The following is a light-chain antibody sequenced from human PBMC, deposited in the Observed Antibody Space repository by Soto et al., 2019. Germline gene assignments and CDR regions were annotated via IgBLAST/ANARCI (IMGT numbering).Light chain of an antibody. CDR2: AAS. Sequence: DIPVTQSPSSLSASVGDRVTITFRASQSISSYLNWYQQKPGKAPKLLIYAASSLQSGVPSRFSGSGSGTDFTLTISSLQPEDFATYYCQQSYSTPITFGQGTRLEIK. CDR1: QSISSY. J-gene: IGKJ5*01. V-gene: IGKV1-39*01. CDR3: QQSYSTPIT.